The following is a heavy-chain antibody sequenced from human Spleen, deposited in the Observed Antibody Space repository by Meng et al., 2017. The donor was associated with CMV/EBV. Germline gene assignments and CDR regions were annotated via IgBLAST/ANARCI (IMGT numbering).Heavy chain of an antibody. V-gene: IGHV3-21*01. J-gene: IGHJ4*02. Sequence: GGSLRLSCAASGFTFSSYSMNWVRQAPGKGLEWVSSISSSSSYIYYADSVKGRFTISRDNAKNSLYPQMNSLRAEDTAVYYCARARYNWNEPIDYWGQGTLVTVSS. CDR2: ISSSSSYI. CDR1: GFTFSSYS. CDR3: ARARYNWNEPIDY. D-gene: IGHD1-1*01.